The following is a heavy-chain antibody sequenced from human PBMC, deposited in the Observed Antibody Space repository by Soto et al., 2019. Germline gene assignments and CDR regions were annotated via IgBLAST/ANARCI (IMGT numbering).Heavy chain of an antibody. Sequence: QVQLVQSGAEVKKPGASVKVSCNASGYNFTSYAMHWLRQAPGQRLEWMGWINAGNGNTKYSQKFQGRVTITRDTSASTAYMELSSLRSQDTAVYYCARDGGSAFDYWGQGTLVTVSS. V-gene: IGHV1-3*01. CDR2: INAGNGNT. J-gene: IGHJ4*02. CDR1: GYNFTSYA. D-gene: IGHD6-19*01. CDR3: ARDGGSAFDY.